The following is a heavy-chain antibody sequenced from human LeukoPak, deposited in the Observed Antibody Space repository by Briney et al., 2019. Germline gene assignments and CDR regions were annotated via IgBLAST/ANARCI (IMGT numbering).Heavy chain of an antibody. Sequence: GGSLRLSCAASGFTFSSYSMNWVRQAPGKGLEWVSSISSSSSYIYYADSVKGRFTISRDNAKNSLYLQTNSLRAEDTAVYYCARDIFIWSSGLISSWSYYGMDVWGQGTTVTVSS. CDR3: ARDIFIWSSGLISSWSYYGMDV. V-gene: IGHV3-21*01. J-gene: IGHJ6*02. CDR1: GFTFSSYS. D-gene: IGHD6-13*01. CDR2: ISSSSSYI.